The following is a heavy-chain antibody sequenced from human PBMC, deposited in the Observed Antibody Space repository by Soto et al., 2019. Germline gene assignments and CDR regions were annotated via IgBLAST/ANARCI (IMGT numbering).Heavy chain of an antibody. J-gene: IGHJ4*02. CDR3: ARVLPYYGSGSHDY. CDR2: IYYSGST. D-gene: IGHD3-10*01. Sequence: QVQLQESGPGLVKPSQTLSLTCTVSGGSISSGGYYWSWIRQHPGKGLEWIGYIYYSGSTYYNPSLKTRVTLSVETSKHPFSRTLSCVTAADTAVYYCARVLPYYGSGSHDYWGQGTLVTVSS. V-gene: IGHV4-31*03. CDR1: GGSISSGGYY.